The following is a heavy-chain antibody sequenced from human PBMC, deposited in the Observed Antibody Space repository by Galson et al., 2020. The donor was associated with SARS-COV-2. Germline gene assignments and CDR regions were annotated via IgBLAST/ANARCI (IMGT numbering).Heavy chain of an antibody. J-gene: IGHJ3*02. CDR2: TYYRSQWST. Sequence: SQTLSLTCAISGDSVSSNSAAWTWIRQSPSRGLEWLGRTYYRSQWSTDYAVSEKSRITINPDTSKNQFSLQLNSVTPEDTAIYYCAGRVAGAGSLHIWGQGTMVIVSS. CDR1: GDSVSSNSAA. V-gene: IGHV6-1*01. CDR3: AGRVAGAGSLHI. D-gene: IGHD6-13*01.